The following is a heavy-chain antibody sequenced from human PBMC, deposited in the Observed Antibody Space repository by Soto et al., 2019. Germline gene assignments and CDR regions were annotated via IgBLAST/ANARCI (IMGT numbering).Heavy chain of an antibody. CDR1: GDSISSYY. V-gene: IGHV4-4*07. D-gene: IGHD1-26*01. J-gene: IGHJ4*02. CDR3: TRHWLATREFDY. Sequence: SETLSLTCSVSGDSISSYYWSWIRQSAGKGLEWIGRTYVSGDTSYNPSLKSRVTMSLDTSKIQLSLKLSSVTAADTAVYYCTRHWLATREFDYWGQGTLVTVSS. CDR2: TYVSGDT.